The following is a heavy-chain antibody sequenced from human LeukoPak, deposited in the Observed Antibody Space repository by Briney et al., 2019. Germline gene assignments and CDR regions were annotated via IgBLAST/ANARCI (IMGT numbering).Heavy chain of an antibody. CDR1: GSIFTNSW. CDR2: IYPADSDT. Sequence: GASLKISCKASGSIFTNSWIGWVRQLPGKGLEWMGIIYPADSDTRYSPSFQGQVTISADKSISTAYLQWSSLKASDTAIYYCATYNWGFYYFDYWGQGTLVTVSS. J-gene: IGHJ4*02. CDR3: ATYNWGFYYFDY. V-gene: IGHV5-51*01. D-gene: IGHD1-1*01.